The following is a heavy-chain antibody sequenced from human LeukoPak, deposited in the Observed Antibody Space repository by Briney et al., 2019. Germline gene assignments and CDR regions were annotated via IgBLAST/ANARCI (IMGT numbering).Heavy chain of an antibody. CDR3: VKDRGDLPPYFDY. CDR1: GYTFINYG. V-gene: IGHV3-30*02. Sequence: SCKASGYTFINYGISWVRQAPGKGLEWVALIRHDGTNKNYADSVKGRFTISRDNSKKTLYLQMNSLRPEDTAVYYCVKDRGDLPPYFDYWGQGTLVTVSS. D-gene: IGHD2-21*02. J-gene: IGHJ4*02. CDR2: IRHDGTNK.